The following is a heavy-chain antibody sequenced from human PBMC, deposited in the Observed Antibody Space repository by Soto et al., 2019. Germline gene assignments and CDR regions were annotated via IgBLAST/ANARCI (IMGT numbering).Heavy chain of an antibody. V-gene: IGHV1-69*12. CDR2: IIPIFGTA. CDR3: ARGEMATCSPHYDY. J-gene: IGHJ4*02. CDR1: GGTFSSYA. D-gene: IGHD5-12*01. Sequence: QVQLVQSGAEVKKPGSSVKVSCKASGGTFSSYAISWVRQAPGQGLEWMGGIIPIFGTANYAQKFQGRVTITADESPRTAYVELSSLRSEDTAVYYCARGEMATCSPHYDYWGQGTLVTVSS.